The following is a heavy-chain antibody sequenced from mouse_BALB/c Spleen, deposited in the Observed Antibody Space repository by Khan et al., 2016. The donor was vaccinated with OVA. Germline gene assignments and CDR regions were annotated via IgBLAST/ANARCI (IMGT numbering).Heavy chain of an antibody. CDR2: INPNNGYT. D-gene: IGHD2-14*01. Sequence: QVQLQQPGAELARPGASVKMSCKASGYTFTSYTIHWIKLRPGQGLEWIGYINPNNGYTNYNQKFKDKATLTADKSSTTVYMQLSSLTSDDSAVYNSVREGGYYRKDGWFAYGGQGTLGNVSA. J-gene: IGHJ3*01. CDR3: VREGGYYRKDGWFAY. CDR1: GYTFTSYT. V-gene: IGHV1-4*01.